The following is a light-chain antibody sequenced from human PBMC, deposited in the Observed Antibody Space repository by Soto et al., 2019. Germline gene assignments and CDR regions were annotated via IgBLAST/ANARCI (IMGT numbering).Light chain of an antibody. CDR2: AAS. CDR3: QQRSNWL. J-gene: IGKJ3*01. Sequence: ELEVRRFPAPLTSPPGESAPLFCSPTQDGSRYFAWHQQKPAPSPRLLIYAASHRATGTPAWFSGSGCRTDLTLIISIQAAELFAFYCSQQRSNWLFGPGTKVDNK. CDR1: QDGSRY. V-gene: IGKV3-11*01.